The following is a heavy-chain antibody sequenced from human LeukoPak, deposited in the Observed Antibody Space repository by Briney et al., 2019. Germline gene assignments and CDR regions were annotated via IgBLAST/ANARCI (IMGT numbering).Heavy chain of an antibody. CDR1: GFAFSSYG. V-gene: IGHV3-33*01. Sequence: GGSLRLSCAASGFAFSSYGMRWVRQAPGKGLEWVAVIWYDGSNKYYADSVKGRFTISRDNSKNTLYLQMNSLRAEDTAVYYCARDSTMIGGRYFDYWGQGTLVTVSS. J-gene: IGHJ4*02. D-gene: IGHD3-10*01. CDR2: IWYDGSNK. CDR3: ARDSTMIGGRYFDY.